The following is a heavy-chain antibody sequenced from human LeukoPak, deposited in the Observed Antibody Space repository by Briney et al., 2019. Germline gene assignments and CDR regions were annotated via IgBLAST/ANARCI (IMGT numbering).Heavy chain of an antibody. V-gene: IGHV3-23*01. D-gene: IGHD6-6*01. CDR1: GFTFNSYA. J-gene: IGHJ4*02. CDR3: ARHRSSWLIDY. Sequence: GGSLRLSCAASGFTFNSYAMSWVRQAPWERLQWVSGISDSGGNTHYADSVRGRFTISRDNSKNTLYLQMNSLRAEDTAVYYCARHRSSWLIDYWGQGTLVTVSS. CDR2: ISDSGGNT.